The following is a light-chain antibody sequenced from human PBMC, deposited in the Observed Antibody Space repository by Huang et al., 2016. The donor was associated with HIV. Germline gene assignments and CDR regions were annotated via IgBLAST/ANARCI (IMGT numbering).Light chain of an antibody. CDR2: AVS. J-gene: IGKJ1*01. Sequence: DIQMTQSPSAMSASVGDRVTITCRTNQDIFNYLAWFQQKPGRAPKRLIYAVSSFQSGVPSRFSGSGSGTEFTLTINNLQPEDFATYYCLQHKAFHLPTFGQGTQVE. V-gene: IGKV1-17*03. CDR1: QDIFNY. CDR3: LQHKAFHLPT.